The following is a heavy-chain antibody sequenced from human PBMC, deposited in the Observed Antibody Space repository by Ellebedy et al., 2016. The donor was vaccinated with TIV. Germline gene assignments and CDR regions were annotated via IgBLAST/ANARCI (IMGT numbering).Heavy chain of an antibody. D-gene: IGHD4/OR15-4a*01. V-gene: IGHV4-4*07. CDR2: IYTSGYT. J-gene: IGHJ4*02. CDR1: GGSISSYY. CDR3: ARGDRRASMVIFDN. Sequence: MPSETLSLTCTVSGGSISSYYWNWVRQPAGKGLEWIGRIYTSGYTNYNPSLRSRVTLSFDTSKEQFSLKLSSVTAEDTAVYYCARGDRRASMVIFDNWGQGTLVTVSS.